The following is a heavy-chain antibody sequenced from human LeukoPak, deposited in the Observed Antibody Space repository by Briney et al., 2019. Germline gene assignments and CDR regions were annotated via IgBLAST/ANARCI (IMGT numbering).Heavy chain of an antibody. CDR1: GFTFDDYG. Sequence: PGGSLRLSCAASGFTFDDYGMSWVRQAPGKGLEWVSCINWNGGSTGYADSVKGRFTISRDNAKNSLYLQMNSLRAEDTALYYCARERSYDFWSGAFDYWGQGTLVTVSS. CDR2: INWNGGST. V-gene: IGHV3-20*04. J-gene: IGHJ4*02. CDR3: ARERSYDFWSGAFDY. D-gene: IGHD3-3*01.